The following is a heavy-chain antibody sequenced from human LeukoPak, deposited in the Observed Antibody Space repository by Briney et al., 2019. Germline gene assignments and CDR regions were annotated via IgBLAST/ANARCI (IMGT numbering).Heavy chain of an antibody. CDR3: ARNLESGSFYGSFVY. CDR1: GFTFSTYG. CDR2: ISYDGSNK. J-gene: IGHJ4*02. Sequence: GGSLRLSCAASGFTFSTYGMHWVRQAPGKGLEWVAVISYDGSNKYYADSVKGRFTISRDNSKNTLYLQMNSLRAEDTAVYYCARNLESGSFYGSFVYWGQGSLVTISS. D-gene: IGHD1-26*01. V-gene: IGHV3-30*03.